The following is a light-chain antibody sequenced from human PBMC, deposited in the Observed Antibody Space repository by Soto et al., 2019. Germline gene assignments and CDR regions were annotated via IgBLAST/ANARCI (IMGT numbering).Light chain of an antibody. Sequence: DIQMTQSPSSLSASIGDRVTITCRASQGISNYLAWYQQKPGKVPNLLIYDASTLQSGVPSRFSCKGYRTAFTVTLTSRQPEDFSTYYCLKYCSVQLTFGGGTKVEIE. V-gene: IGKV1-27*01. CDR3: LKYCSVQLT. J-gene: IGKJ4*01. CDR1: QGISNY. CDR2: DAS.